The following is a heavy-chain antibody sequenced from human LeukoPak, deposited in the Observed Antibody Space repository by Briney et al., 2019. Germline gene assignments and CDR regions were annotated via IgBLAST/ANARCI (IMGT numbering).Heavy chain of an antibody. J-gene: IGHJ4*02. Sequence: GGSLRLSCAASGFTFSSYGMHWVRQAPGKGLEWVAAISYDGSNKYYADSVKGRFTISRDNSKNTLYLQMNSLRAEDTAVYYCAKDGTYDSSGYPDYWGQGTLVTVSS. CDR3: AKDGTYDSSGYPDY. CDR1: GFTFSSYG. D-gene: IGHD3-22*01. CDR2: ISYDGSNK. V-gene: IGHV3-30*18.